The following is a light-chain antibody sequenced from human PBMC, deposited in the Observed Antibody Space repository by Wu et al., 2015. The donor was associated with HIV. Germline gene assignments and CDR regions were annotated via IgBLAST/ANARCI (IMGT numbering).Light chain of an antibody. V-gene: IGKV3D-20*01. CDR3: QQYNNWPRA. Sequence: PGQRATLSCGASQSVSSSSLAWYQQKPGLAPRLLIYDASSRATGIPDRFSGSGSGTDFTLTISRLEPEDFAVYYCQQYNNWPRAFGQGTKVEIK. J-gene: IGKJ1*01. CDR1: QSVSSSS. CDR2: DAS.